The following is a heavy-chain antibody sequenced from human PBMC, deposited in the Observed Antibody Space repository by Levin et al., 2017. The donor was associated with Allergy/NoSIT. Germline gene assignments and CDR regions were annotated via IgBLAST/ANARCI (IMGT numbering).Heavy chain of an antibody. CDR3: ARGTYDDCSSGECYLRAF. D-gene: IGHD2-21*01. CDR1: GYRFRSYG. Sequence: GESLKISCKTSGYRFRSYGISWVRQAPGQGLEWMGWISAYFGNTHFAQKFQDRVTMTTDTSTSTAYLEVRNLRSDDTAVYYCARGTYDDCSSGECYLRAFWGQGTQVTVSS. J-gene: IGHJ4*02. CDR2: ISAYFGNT. V-gene: IGHV1-18*01.